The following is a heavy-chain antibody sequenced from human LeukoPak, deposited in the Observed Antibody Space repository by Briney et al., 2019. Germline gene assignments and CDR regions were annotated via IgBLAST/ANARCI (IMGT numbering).Heavy chain of an antibody. CDR2: IYHSGST. Sequence: PSGTLSLTCAVSGGSISSSNWWSWVRQPPGKGLEWIGEIYHSGSTNYNPSLKSRVTISVDKSKNQFSLKLSSVTAADTAVYYCARYSGSTRSYYFDYWGQGTLVTVSS. D-gene: IGHD3-10*01. CDR3: ARYSGSTRSYYFDY. V-gene: IGHV4-4*02. CDR1: GGSISSSNW. J-gene: IGHJ4*02.